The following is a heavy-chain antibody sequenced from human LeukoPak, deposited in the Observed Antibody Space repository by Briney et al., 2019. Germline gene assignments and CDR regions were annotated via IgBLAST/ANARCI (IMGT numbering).Heavy chain of an antibody. Sequence: PSETLSLTCTVSGGSISSSSYYWGWIRQPPGKGLEWIGYIYYSGSTHCNPSLKSRVTISLDSSKDQFSLELSSVTAADTAVYYCARDFTGRTVPGTTGTENPPDYWGQGTLVTVSS. CDR1: GGSISSSSYY. D-gene: IGHD1-1*01. J-gene: IGHJ4*02. CDR3: ARDFTGRTVPGTTGTENPPDY. CDR2: IYYSGST. V-gene: IGHV4-61*01.